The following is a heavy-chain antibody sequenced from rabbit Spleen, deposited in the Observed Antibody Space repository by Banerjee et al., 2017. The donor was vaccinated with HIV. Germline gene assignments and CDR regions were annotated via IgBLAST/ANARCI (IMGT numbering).Heavy chain of an antibody. CDR1: GFTFSTSYW. CDR3: ARDLTSVVGWNFNL. CDR2: INVYTGKP. V-gene: IGHV1S40*01. Sequence: QSLEESGGDLVKPGASLTLTCTASGFTFSTSYWICWVRQAPGKGLEWIACINVYTGKPVYATWAKGRFTISRTSSTTVTLQMTSLTAADTATYFCARDLTSVVGWNFNLWGPGTLVTVS. J-gene: IGHJ4*01. D-gene: IGHD1-1*01.